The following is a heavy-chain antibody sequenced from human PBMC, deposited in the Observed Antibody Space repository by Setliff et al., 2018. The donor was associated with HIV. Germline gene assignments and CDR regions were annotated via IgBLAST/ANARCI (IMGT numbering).Heavy chain of an antibody. V-gene: IGHV4-39*07. Sequence: SLTCTVSGGSIKSSSYYWGWIRQPPGKGLEWIGSIYYSGNTYYNPSLKSRVTISLDTSKKHFSLDLYSVTAADTAVYYCARDHNSGTLHAFDLWGQGTKVTVSS. D-gene: IGHD1-26*01. J-gene: IGHJ3*01. CDR2: IYYSGNT. CDR1: GGSIKSSSYY. CDR3: ARDHNSGTLHAFDL.